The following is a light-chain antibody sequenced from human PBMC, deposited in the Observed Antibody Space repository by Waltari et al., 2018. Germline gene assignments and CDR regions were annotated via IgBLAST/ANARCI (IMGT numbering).Light chain of an antibody. CDR2: RNT. V-gene: IGLV1-40*01. J-gene: IGLJ2*01. Sequence: QSVLTQPPSVSWAPGQRVTISCTGSNSNIGAAYDVHWYQQIPGTSPKLLIYRNTNRPSGVPDRFVGSKSGTSASLAITGLQAEAEADYYCQSYDTSLRSSVFGGGTKLTVL. CDR3: QSYDTSLRSSV. CDR1: NSNIGAAYD.